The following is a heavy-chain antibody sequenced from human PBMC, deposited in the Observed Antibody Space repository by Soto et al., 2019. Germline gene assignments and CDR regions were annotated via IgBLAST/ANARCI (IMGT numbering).Heavy chain of an antibody. CDR1: GFTFSSYA. V-gene: IGHV3-23*01. CDR2: ISGSGGST. J-gene: IGHJ4*02. D-gene: IGHD3-3*01. CDR3: AKEGPYDFWSGPAGEFDY. Sequence: GGSLRLSCAASGFTFSSYAMSWVRQAPGKGLEWVSAISGSGGSTYYADSVKGRFTISRDNSKNTLYLQMNSLRAEDTAVYYCAKEGPYDFWSGPAGEFDYWGQGTLVTVSS.